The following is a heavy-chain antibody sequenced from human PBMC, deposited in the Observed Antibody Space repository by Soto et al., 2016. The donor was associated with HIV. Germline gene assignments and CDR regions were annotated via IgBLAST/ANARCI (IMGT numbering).Heavy chain of an antibody. V-gene: IGHV3-23*01. CDR1: GSTFSLYA. D-gene: IGHD1-26*01. CDR2: ISGSGGST. Sequence: EVQLLESGGGLVQPGGSLRLTCAASGSTFSLYAMSWVRQAPGKGLEWVSGISGSGGSTYYADSVKGRFTISRDNSKNTLYLQMNSLRAEDTAVYYCANTPLGRDSGSYGATWGQGTLVTVSS. J-gene: IGHJ4*02. CDR3: ANTPLGRDSGSYGAT.